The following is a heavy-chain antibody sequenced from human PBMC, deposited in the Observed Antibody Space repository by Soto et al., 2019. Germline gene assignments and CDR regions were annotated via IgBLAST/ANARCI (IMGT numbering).Heavy chain of an antibody. D-gene: IGHD6-19*01. J-gene: IGHJ4*02. CDR1: GFTFSNAW. CDR3: TTEYVSQWPPGFDY. Sequence: GGSLRLSCAASGFTFSNAWMSWVRQAPGKGLEWVGRIKSKTDGGTTDYAAPVKGRFTISRDDSKNTLYLQMNSLKTEDTAVYYCTTEYVSQWPPGFDYWGQGTLVTVSS. CDR2: IKSKTDGGTT. V-gene: IGHV3-15*01.